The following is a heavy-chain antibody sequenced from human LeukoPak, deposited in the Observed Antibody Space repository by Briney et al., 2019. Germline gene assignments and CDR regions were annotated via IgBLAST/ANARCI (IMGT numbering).Heavy chain of an antibody. CDR3: ARGQTGYYDSSGYYYVY. V-gene: IGHV3-21*01. Sequence: GGSLRLSCAASGFTFSSYSMTWVRQVPGKGPEWVSSISSSGSYINYADSVKGRFTISRDNAKNSLFLQMNSLRAEDTAVYYCARGQTGYYDSSGYYYVYWGQGTLVTVSS. CDR2: ISSSGSYI. D-gene: IGHD3-22*01. J-gene: IGHJ4*02. CDR1: GFTFSSYS.